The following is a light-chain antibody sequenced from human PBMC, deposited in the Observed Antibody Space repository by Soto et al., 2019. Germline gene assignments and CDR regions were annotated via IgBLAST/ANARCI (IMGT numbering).Light chain of an antibody. J-gene: IGLJ1*01. CDR3: QVWDSSSDHTV. CDR1: NIGSKS. V-gene: IGLV3-21*02. Sequence: SYELTQPPSVSVAPGQTARITCGGNNIGSKSVHWYQQKPCQAPVLVVYDDSDRPSRIPERFSGSNSGNTATLTISRVEAGDEADYYCQVWDSSSDHTVFGTGTKLTVL. CDR2: DDS.